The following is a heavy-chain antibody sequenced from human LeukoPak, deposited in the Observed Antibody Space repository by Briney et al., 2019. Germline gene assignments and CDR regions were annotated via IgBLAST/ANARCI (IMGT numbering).Heavy chain of an antibody. CDR3: ARDPGVAGYDY. J-gene: IGHJ4*02. CDR1: GGTFSSYA. V-gene: IGHV1-69*06. D-gene: IGHD6-19*01. CDR2: IIPIFGTA. Sequence: EASVKVSCKASGGTFSSYAISWVRQAPGQGLEWMGGIIPIFGTANYAQKFQGRVTITADKSTRTAYMELSSLRSEDTAVYYCARDPGVAGYDYWGQGTLVTVSS.